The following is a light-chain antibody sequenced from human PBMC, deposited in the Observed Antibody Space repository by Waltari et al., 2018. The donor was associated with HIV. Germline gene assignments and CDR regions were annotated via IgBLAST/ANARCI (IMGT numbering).Light chain of an antibody. CDR3: SSFEGNNNFV. CDR2: EVT. Sequence: QSALTHPPSASGSPGQSVTIPCHCTSSDVGGYTSVSWNQTHPGKAPKLMIYEVTKRPSGVPDRCSGSKSGNTASLTVSGLQSDDEADFYCSSFEGNNNFVFGGGTKLTVL. CDR1: SSDVGGYTS. J-gene: IGLJ2*01. V-gene: IGLV2-8*01.